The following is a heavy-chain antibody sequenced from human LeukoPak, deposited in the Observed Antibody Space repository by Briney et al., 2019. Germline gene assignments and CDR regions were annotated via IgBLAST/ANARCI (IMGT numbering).Heavy chain of an antibody. CDR3: ARDRIWNDAGHDPFDI. V-gene: IGHV4-4*07. CDR2: IYTSGST. Sequence: PSETLSLTCTVSGGSISSYYWSWIRQPAGKGLEWIGRIYTSGSTNYNPSLKSRVTMSVDTSKNQFSLKLSSVTAADTAVYYCARDRIWNDAGHDPFDIWGQGTMVTVSS. CDR1: GGSISSYY. J-gene: IGHJ3*02. D-gene: IGHD1-1*01.